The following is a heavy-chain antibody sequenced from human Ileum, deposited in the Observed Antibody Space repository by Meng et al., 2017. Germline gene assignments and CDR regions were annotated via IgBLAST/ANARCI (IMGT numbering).Heavy chain of an antibody. CDR3: AKKEQWDTEAFDV. CDR2: ISGSGVTT. V-gene: IGHV3-23*01. Sequence: GESLKISCAASGFTFTSFAMHWVRQAPGKGLEWVSSISGSGVTTPYADAVKGRFTISRDNSKNTVYLEIKSLRVDDTAVYYCAKKEQWDTEAFDVWGQGTRVT. D-gene: IGHD6-19*01. J-gene: IGHJ3*01. CDR1: GFTFTSFA.